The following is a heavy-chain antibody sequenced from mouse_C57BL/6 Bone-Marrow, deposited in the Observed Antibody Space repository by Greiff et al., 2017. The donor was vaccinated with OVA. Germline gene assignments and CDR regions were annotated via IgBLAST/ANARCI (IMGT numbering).Heavy chain of an antibody. Sequence: VQLQQSGAELARPGASVKLSCKASGYTFTSYGISWVKQRTGQGLEWIGEIYPRSGNTYYNEKFKGKATLTADKSSSTAYMELRSLTSEDSAVYFCARGSYYSNYVAYWGQGTLVTVSA. V-gene: IGHV1-81*01. CDR1: GYTFTSYG. CDR3: ARGSYYSNYVAY. J-gene: IGHJ3*01. D-gene: IGHD2-5*01. CDR2: IYPRSGNT.